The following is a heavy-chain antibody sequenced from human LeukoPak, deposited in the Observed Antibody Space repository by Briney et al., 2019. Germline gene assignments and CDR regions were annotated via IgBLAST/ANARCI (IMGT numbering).Heavy chain of an antibody. V-gene: IGHV4-59*01. J-gene: IGHJ4*02. D-gene: IGHD6-13*01. CDR3: ARVDSNNWYDSRGYFDY. CDR2: IYYSGST. CDR1: GGFISSYY. Sequence: SETLSLTCTVSGGFISSYYWSWIRQPPGKGLEWIGYIYYSGSTSYNPSLKSRVTISVDTSKNQFSLKLSSVTAADTAVYYCARVDSNNWYDSRGYFDYWGQGTLVTVSS.